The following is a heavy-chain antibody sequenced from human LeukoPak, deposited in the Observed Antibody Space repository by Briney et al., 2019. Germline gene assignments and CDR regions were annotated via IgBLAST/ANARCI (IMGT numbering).Heavy chain of an antibody. D-gene: IGHD3-3*01. CDR1: GYTFTSYG. Sequence: ASVKVSCKASGYTFTSYGISWVRQAPGQGLEWMGWISAYNGNTNYAQKLQGRVTMTTDTSTSTAYMELRSLRSDDTAVYYCARSPHYDFWSGYSHYYYMDVWGKGTTVTVSS. V-gene: IGHV1-18*01. CDR2: ISAYNGNT. CDR3: ARSPHYDFWSGYSHYYYMDV. J-gene: IGHJ6*03.